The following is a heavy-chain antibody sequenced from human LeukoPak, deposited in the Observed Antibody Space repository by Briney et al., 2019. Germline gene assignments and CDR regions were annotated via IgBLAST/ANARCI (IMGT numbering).Heavy chain of an antibody. J-gene: IGHJ4*02. D-gene: IGHD6-19*01. CDR1: GGSVSSGYYY. CDR2: IYTGGST. CDR3: ARSYSSGWYDY. V-gene: IGHV4-61*10. Sequence: SETLSLTCTVSGGSVSSGYYYWSWIRQPAGKELEWIGRIYTGGSTNYNPSLKSRVTISVDTSKNQFSLKLSSVTAADTAVYYCARSYSSGWYDYWGQGTLVTVSS.